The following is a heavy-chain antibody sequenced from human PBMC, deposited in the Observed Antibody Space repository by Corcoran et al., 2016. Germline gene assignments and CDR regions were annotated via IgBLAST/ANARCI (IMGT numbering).Heavy chain of an antibody. CDR2: IRRKANSYAT. D-gene: IGHD6-13*01. J-gene: IGHJ4*02. Sequence: EVQLVESGGGLVQPGGSLKLSCAASGFTFSGSAMHWVRQASGKGLEWVGRIRRKANSYATAYAASVKGRFTISRDDSKNTAYLQMNSLKTDDTALYYCCIAAAGDKGYWGQGTLVTVSS. CDR1: GFTFSGSA. V-gene: IGHV3-73*02. CDR3: CIAAAGDKGY.